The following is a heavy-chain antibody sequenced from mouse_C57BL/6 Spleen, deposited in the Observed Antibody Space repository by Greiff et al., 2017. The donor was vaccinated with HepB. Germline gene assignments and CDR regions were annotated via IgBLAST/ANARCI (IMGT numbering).Heavy chain of an antibody. Sequence: EVHLVESGGGLVQPGGSLSLSCAASGFTFTDYYMSWVRQPPGKALEWLGFIRNKANGYTTEYSASVKGRFTISRDNSQSILYLQMNALRAEDSATYYCARYPYDYGDFDVWGTGTTVTVSS. CDR2: IRNKANGYTT. J-gene: IGHJ1*03. CDR1: GFTFTDYY. CDR3: ARYPYDYGDFDV. D-gene: IGHD2-3*01. V-gene: IGHV7-3*01.